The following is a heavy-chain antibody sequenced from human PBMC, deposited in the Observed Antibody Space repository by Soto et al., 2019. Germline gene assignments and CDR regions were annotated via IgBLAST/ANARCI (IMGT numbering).Heavy chain of an antibody. D-gene: IGHD3-3*01. J-gene: IGHJ6*03. Sequence: SETLSLTCTVSGGSISSYYWSWIRQPPGKGLEWIGYIYYSGSTNYNPSLKSRVTISVDTSKNQFSLKLSSVTAADTAVYYCARLPSGYYYYYMDVWGKGTTVTVSS. CDR1: GGSISSYY. V-gene: IGHV4-59*08. CDR3: ARLPSGYYYYYMDV. CDR2: IYYSGST.